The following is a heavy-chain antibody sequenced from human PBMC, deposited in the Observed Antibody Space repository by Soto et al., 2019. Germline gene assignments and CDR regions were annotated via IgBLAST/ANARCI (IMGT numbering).Heavy chain of an antibody. D-gene: IGHD3-22*01. CDR2: ISGSGGST. V-gene: IGHV3-23*01. J-gene: IGHJ4*02. Sequence: EVQLLEFGGGLVQPGGSLRLSCAASGFTFGSHAMSWVRQAPGKGLEWVSVISGSGGSTYHAASVKGRFTISRDNSKNTMYLQMNSLRADDTAVYYCARDKAEDSSGYYGDYWGQGTLVTVSS. CDR1: GFTFGSHA. CDR3: ARDKAEDSSGYYGDY.